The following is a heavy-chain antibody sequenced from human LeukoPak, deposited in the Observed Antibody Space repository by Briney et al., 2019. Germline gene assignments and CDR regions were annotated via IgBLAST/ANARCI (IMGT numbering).Heavy chain of an antibody. Sequence: GGSLRLSCAASEFTSSSFSMNWVRQAPGKGLEWVSYLSSSSSTIYYADSVKGRFTISRDNAKSSLYLQMNSVKAEDTAVYYCARGVGGIAVAGTGWFDPWGQGTLVTVSS. V-gene: IGHV3-48*04. CDR3: ARGVGGIAVAGTGWFDP. D-gene: IGHD6-19*01. J-gene: IGHJ5*02. CDR2: LSSSSSTI. CDR1: EFTSSSFS.